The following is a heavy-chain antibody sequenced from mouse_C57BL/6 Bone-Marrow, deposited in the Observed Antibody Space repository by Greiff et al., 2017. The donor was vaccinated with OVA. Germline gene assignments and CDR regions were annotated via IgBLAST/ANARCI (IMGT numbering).Heavy chain of an antibody. CDR1: GYTFTSYW. J-gene: IGHJ2*01. Sequence: QVQLQQPGAELVKPGASVKMSCKASGYTFTSYWITWVKQRPGQGLEWIGDIYPGSGSTNYNEKFKSKATLTVDTSSSTAYMQLSSLTSEDSAVYYCARYDYYGSSYNYFDYWGQGTTLTVSS. CDR3: ARYDYYGSSYNYFDY. CDR2: IYPGSGST. V-gene: IGHV1-55*01. D-gene: IGHD1-1*01.